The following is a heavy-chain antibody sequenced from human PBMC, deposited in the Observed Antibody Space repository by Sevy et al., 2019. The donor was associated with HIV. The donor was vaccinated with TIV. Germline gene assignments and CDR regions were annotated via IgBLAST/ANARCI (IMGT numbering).Heavy chain of an antibody. D-gene: IGHD6-19*01. Sequence: GGSLRLSCAASGFTFSSYWMSWVRQAPGKGLEWVANIKQDGSEKYYVDSVKGRFTISRDNAKNSLYLQMNSLRAEDTAVYYCARAVYSSGRYSSRFAYFDYWGQGTLVTVSS. J-gene: IGHJ4*02. V-gene: IGHV3-7*03. CDR2: IKQDGSEK. CDR3: ARAVYSSGRYSSRFAYFDY. CDR1: GFTFSSYW.